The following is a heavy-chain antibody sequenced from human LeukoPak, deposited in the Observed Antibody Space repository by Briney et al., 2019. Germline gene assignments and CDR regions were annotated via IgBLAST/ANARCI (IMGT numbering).Heavy chain of an antibody. CDR2: IYYSGST. V-gene: IGHV4-59*01. CDR3: ARGWGRLSSSSFDY. Sequence: SETLSLTCTVSGGSISSYYWSWIRQPPGKGLEWIGYIYYSGSTNYNPSLKSRVTISVDTSKNQFSLKLSSVTAADTAVYYCARGWGRLSSSSFDYWGQGTLVTVSS. CDR1: GGSISSYY. J-gene: IGHJ4*02. D-gene: IGHD6-6*01.